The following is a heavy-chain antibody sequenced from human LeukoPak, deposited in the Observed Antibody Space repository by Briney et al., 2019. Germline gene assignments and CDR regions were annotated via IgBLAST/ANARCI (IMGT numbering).Heavy chain of an antibody. V-gene: IGHV1-69*04. CDR1: GGTFSSYT. CDR2: IIPILGIA. CDR3: ARDPAGAAGETLFDY. Sequence: SVKVSCKASGGTFSSYTISWVRQAPGQGLEWMGRIIPILGIANYAQKFQGRVTITADKSTSTAYMELCSLRSEDTAVYYCARDPAGAAGETLFDYWGQGTLVTVSS. J-gene: IGHJ4*02. D-gene: IGHD1-26*01.